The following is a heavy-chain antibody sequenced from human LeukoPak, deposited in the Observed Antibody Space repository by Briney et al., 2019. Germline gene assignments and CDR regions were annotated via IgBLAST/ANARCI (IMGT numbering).Heavy chain of an antibody. CDR3: ASSGYTHYDAFDI. CDR2: IYTSGST. V-gene: IGHV4-4*07. D-gene: IGHD3-22*01. CDR1: GGSISSYY. Sequence: PSETLSLTCTVSGGSISSYYWSWIRQPAGKGLEWIGRIYTSGSTNYNPSLKSRVTMSVDTSKNQFFLKLSSVTAADTAVYYCASSGYTHYDAFDIWGQGTMVTVSS. J-gene: IGHJ3*02.